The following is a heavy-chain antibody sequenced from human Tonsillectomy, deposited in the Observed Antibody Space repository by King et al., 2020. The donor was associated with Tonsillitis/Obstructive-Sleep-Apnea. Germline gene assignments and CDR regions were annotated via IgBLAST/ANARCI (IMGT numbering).Heavy chain of an antibody. CDR3: ARMGGMIRGVVIPWFDP. Sequence: VTLKESGPVLVKPTETLTLTCTVSGFSLSNARMGVSWIRQPPGKALEWLAHIFSNDEKSYNKSLKTRLTISKDTSKSQVVLTMTNVDPVDTATYFCARMGGMIRGVVIPWFDPWGQGTLVTVSS. D-gene: IGHD3-10*01. CDR2: IFSNDEK. V-gene: IGHV2-26*01. J-gene: IGHJ5*02. CDR1: GFSLSNARMG.